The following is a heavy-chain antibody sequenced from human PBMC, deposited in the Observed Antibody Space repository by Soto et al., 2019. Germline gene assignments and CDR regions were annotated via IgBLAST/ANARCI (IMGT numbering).Heavy chain of an antibody. D-gene: IGHD3-10*01. CDR3: AGVSTLVRGVIQCYGMDV. CDR1: GGTFSSYA. Sequence: SVKVSCKASGGTFSSYAISWVRQAPGQGLEWMGGIIPIFGTANYAQKFQGRVTITADKSTSTAYMELSSLRSEDTAVYYCAGVSTLVRGVIQCYGMDVWGQGTTVTVSS. J-gene: IGHJ6*02. CDR2: IIPIFGTA. V-gene: IGHV1-69*06.